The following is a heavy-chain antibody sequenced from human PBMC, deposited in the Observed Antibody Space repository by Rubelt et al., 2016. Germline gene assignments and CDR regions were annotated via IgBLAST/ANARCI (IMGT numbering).Heavy chain of an antibody. CDR2: IYYSGST. D-gene: IGHD1-26*01. V-gene: IGHV4-31*09. Sequence: QVQLQESGPGLVKPSQTLSLTCTVSGGSISSGGYYWSWIRQHPGKGLEWIGYIYYSGSTNYNPSLKSRVTISVDTSKNQSSLKLSSVTAADTAVYYCQVGATRRLSHKNFDYWGQGTLVTVSS. CDR1: GGSISSGGYY. J-gene: IGHJ4*02. CDR3: QVGATRRLSHKNFDY.